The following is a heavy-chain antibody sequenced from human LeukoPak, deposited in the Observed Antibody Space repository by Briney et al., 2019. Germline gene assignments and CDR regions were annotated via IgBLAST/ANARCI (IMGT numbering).Heavy chain of an antibody. CDR2: IPNDGGNT. CDR3: ATSSHYYDSRGYYPYYFDS. Sequence: GRSLRLSCVASGFTFSSYGMQWVRQAPGRTLEWVAVIPNDGGNTYYADSVKGRFTVSRDNSKNTLYLQMNSLRVEDTAVYYCATSSHYYDSRGYYPYYFDSWGQGTLATVSS. CDR1: GFTFSSYG. V-gene: IGHV3-30*03. J-gene: IGHJ4*02. D-gene: IGHD3-22*01.